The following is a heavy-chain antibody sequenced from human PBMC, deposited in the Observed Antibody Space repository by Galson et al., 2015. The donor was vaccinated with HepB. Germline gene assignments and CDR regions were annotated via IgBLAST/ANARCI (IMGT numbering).Heavy chain of an antibody. Sequence: SLRLSCAASGFTFSSYGMHWVRQAPGKGLEWVAVIWYDGSNKYYADSVKGRFTISRDNSKNTLYLQMNSLRAEDTAVYYCARAGGRGTTVTPTLDWYFELWGRGTLVTVSS. D-gene: IGHD4-17*01. J-gene: IGHJ2*01. V-gene: IGHV3-33*01. CDR2: IWYDGSNK. CDR1: GFTFSSYG. CDR3: ARAGGRGTTVTPTLDWYFEL.